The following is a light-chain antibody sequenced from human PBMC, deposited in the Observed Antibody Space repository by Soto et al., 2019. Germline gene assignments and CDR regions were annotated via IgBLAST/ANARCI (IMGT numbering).Light chain of an antibody. J-gene: IGLJ2*01. CDR2: EGS. CDR1: SSDVGSYNL. V-gene: IGLV2-23*01. CDR3: CSYAGSVV. Sequence: QSVLTQPASVSGSPGQSITISCTGTSSDVGSYNLVSWYQQHPGKAPKLMIYEGSKRPSGVSNRFSGSKSGNTASLTISGLQAEDEADYYCCSYAGSVVFGGGTTLTVL.